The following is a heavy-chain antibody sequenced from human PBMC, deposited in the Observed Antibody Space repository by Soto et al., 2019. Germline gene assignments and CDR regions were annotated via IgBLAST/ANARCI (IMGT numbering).Heavy chain of an antibody. CDR3: ARENSYFDY. CDR1: GYTFRNFG. Sequence: QIQLLQSGAEVKKPGASVKVTCKASGYTFRNFGISWVRQAPGQGLEWMEWISAYNANANYAQKFQGRLTMTADTSTSTAYKELRSLRSDDTAVYYCARENSYFDYWGQGTLVTVSS. CDR2: ISAYNANA. V-gene: IGHV1-18*01. J-gene: IGHJ4*02.